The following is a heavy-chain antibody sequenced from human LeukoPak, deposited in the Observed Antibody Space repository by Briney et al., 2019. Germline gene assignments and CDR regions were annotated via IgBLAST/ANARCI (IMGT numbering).Heavy chain of an antibody. CDR3: ATHCSGTTCHRDY. D-gene: IGHD2-2*01. CDR2: IQSDGSYK. CDR1: GFTFSSSA. V-gene: IGHV3-30*02. Sequence: GGSLRLSCAASGFTFSSSAMHWVRQAPGKGLECVAFIQSDGSYKHYSDSVTGRFTISRDNSKNTLYLEMNSLRVVDTGVYYCATHCSGTTCHRDYWGQGTLVTVSS. J-gene: IGHJ4*02.